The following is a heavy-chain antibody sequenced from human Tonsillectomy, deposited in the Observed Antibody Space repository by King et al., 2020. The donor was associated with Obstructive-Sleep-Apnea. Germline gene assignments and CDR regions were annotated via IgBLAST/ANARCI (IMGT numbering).Heavy chain of an antibody. Sequence: QLQESGPGLVKPSETLSLTCSVSGGSFSGYYWGWIRQPPGKGLEWIGSIYYSGTTYYNPSLKSRVTISVDTSKNHFSLNLSSVTAADTAMYYCVRDGGGDYRFFFDYWGQGTLVTVSS. J-gene: IGHJ4*02. D-gene: IGHD4-11*01. CDR2: IYYSGTT. CDR1: GGSFSGYY. V-gene: IGHV4-39*07. CDR3: VRDGGGDYRFFFDY.